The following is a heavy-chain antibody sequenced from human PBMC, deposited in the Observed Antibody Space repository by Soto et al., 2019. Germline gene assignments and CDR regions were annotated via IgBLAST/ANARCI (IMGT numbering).Heavy chain of an antibody. J-gene: IGHJ4*02. V-gene: IGHV3-15*01. CDR1: GFAFSSAW. CDR2: LKSEAAGGTT. CDR3: SYDSSRGDY. D-gene: IGHD3-22*01. Sequence: PGGSLRLSXAASGFAFSSAWMSWVRQAPGKGLEWVGRLKSEAAGGTTDYAAPVKGRFTISRDDSKNTLYLQMNSLKTDDTAVYYCSYDSSRGDYWGLGTLVTVSS.